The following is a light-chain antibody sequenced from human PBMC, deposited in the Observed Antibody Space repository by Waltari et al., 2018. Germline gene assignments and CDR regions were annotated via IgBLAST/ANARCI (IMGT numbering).Light chain of an antibody. Sequence: DIVMTQSPLSLPVTPGEPAYISCRSSQSLLHSNGYNYLDWYLQKPGQSPQLLIYLGSNRASGVPDRFSGSGSGTDFTLKISRVEAEDVGVYYCMQALQTPIFGGGTKVEIK. V-gene: IGKV2-28*01. CDR3: MQALQTPI. J-gene: IGKJ4*01. CDR1: QSLLHSNGYNY. CDR2: LGS.